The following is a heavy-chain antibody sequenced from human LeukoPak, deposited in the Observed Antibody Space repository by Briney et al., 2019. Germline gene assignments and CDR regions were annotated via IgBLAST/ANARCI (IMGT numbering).Heavy chain of an antibody. J-gene: IGHJ4*02. D-gene: IGHD3-22*01. Sequence: GGSLRLSCAASGFTFSSYAMSWVRQAPGKGLEWVSAISGSGGSTYYADSVKGRFTISRDNSKNTLYLQMNSLRAEDTAVYYCARQRAYATMTHFDYWGQGTLVTVSS. CDR1: GFTFSSYA. V-gene: IGHV3-23*01. CDR3: ARQRAYATMTHFDY. CDR2: ISGSGGST.